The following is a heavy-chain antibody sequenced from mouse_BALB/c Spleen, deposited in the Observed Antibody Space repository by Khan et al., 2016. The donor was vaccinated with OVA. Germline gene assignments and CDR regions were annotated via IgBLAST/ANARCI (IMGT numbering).Heavy chain of an antibody. CDR2: IYYSGTV. CDR3: ARDYGSLYWFFDV. CDR1: GISITSGNYR. Sequence: EVKLLESGPGLVKPSQTVSLTCTVTGISITSGNYRWSWIRQFPGNKLEWIGNIYYSGTVTYNPSLTSRTTITRDTSKNQFFLEMNSLTAEDTATYYCARDYGSLYWFFDVWGAVTTVTVSS. J-gene: IGHJ1*01. V-gene: IGHV3-5*02. D-gene: IGHD1-1*01.